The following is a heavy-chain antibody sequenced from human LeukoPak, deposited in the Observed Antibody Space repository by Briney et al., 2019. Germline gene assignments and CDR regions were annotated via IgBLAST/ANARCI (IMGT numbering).Heavy chain of an antibody. CDR1: GGSISSSNW. J-gene: IGHJ3*02. D-gene: IGHD1-26*01. CDR3: AREGARLSRAALDI. Sequence: PSGTLSLTCGVSGGSISSSNWWSWVRQPPGKGLEWIGEIYHSGSTNYNPSLKSRVTISIDKSKNQFSLKVSSVTAADTAVYYCAREGARLSRAALDIWGQGTMVTVSS. CDR2: IYHSGST. V-gene: IGHV4-4*02.